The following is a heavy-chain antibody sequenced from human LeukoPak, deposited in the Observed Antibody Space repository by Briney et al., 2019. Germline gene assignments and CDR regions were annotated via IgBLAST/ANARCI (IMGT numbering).Heavy chain of an antibody. CDR1: GYTFTSYG. D-gene: IGHD2-2*01. V-gene: IGHV1-18*01. CDR2: ISAYNGNT. J-gene: IGHJ3*02. CDR3: ARDYQPDAFDI. Sequence: ASVKVSCKASGYTFTSYGISWVRQAPGQGLEWMGWISAYNGNTNYAQKLQGRVTMTTDTSTSTVYMELSSLRSEDTAVYYCARDYQPDAFDIWGQGTMVTVSS.